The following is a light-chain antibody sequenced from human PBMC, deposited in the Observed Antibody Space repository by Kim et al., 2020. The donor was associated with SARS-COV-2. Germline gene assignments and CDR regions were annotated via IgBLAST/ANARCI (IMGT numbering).Light chain of an antibody. V-gene: IGLV3-1*01. J-gene: IGLJ2*01. Sequence: SYELTQPPSVSVSPGQTASITCSGDKLGDKYACWYQQKPGQSPVLVIYQDSKRPSGIPERFSGYNSGNTATLTISGTQAMDEADYYCQAWDSRVVFGGGTQLTVL. CDR2: QDS. CDR1: KLGDKY. CDR3: QAWDSRVV.